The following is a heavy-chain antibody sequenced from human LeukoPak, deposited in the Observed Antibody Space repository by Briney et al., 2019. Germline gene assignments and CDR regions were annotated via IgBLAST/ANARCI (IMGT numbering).Heavy chain of an antibody. CDR1: GGTFSSYA. Sequence: GASVKVSCKASGGTFSSYAISWVRQAPGQGLEWMGRIIPILGIANYAQKFQGRVTITADKSTSTAYMELSSLRSEDTAVYYCARDGNYYDSSGYDRSLDYWGQGTLVTVSS. CDR3: ARDGNYYDSSGYDRSLDY. J-gene: IGHJ4*02. CDR2: IIPILGIA. V-gene: IGHV1-69*04. D-gene: IGHD3-22*01.